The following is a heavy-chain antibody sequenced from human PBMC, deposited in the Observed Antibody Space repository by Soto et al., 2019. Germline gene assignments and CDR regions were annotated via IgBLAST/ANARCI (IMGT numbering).Heavy chain of an antibody. CDR2: IIPIVGTA. V-gene: IGHV1-69*01. CDR3: AGSFKYGSGTFDALDV. D-gene: IGHD3-10*01. CDR1: GGTSSDYA. Sequence: QVLLVQSGTEVKKPGSSVKVSCQASGGTSSDYALTWVRQAPGQGLEGMGGIIPIVGTANYAQRFQGRVSITADESSSTAYMELSSLKSEDTAVYYCAGSFKYGSGTFDALDVWGHGTMVMVSS. J-gene: IGHJ3*01.